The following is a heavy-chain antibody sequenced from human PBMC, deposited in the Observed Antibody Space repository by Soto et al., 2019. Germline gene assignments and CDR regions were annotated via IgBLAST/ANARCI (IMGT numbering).Heavy chain of an antibody. CDR3: ARGKRKEDGHCMDV. V-gene: IGHV4-34*01. CDR1: GGSFSGYY. Sequence: QVQLQQWGAGLLKPSETLSLTCAVYGGSFSGYYWSWIRQPPGQGLEWIGEIKHSGNTNYNPSLKIRVSISVDPSKNEFSLSLSSVTGADTSVYYCARGKRKEDGHCMDVCGHGTTVTVAS. J-gene: IGHJ6*02. CDR2: IKHSGNT.